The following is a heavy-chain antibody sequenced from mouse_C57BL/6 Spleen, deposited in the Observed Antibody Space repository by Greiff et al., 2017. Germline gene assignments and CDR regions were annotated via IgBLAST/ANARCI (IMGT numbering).Heavy chain of an antibody. D-gene: IGHD1-1*01. Sequence: VQLQQPGAELVRPGTSVKLSCKASGYTFTSYWMHWVKQRPGQGLEWIGVIDPSDSFTNYNQKFKGKATLTVDTSSRTAYMQLSSLTSEDSAVFYCAREGITTVVDYWVQGTTLTVSS. CDR3: AREGITTVVDY. V-gene: IGHV1-59*01. CDR2: IDPSDSFT. J-gene: IGHJ2*01. CDR1: GYTFTSYW.